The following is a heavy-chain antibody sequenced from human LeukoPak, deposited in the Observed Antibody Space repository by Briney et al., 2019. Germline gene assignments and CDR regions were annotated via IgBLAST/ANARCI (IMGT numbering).Heavy chain of an antibody. V-gene: IGHV1-18*01. Sequence: ASVKVSCKASGGTFSSYAISWVRQAPGQGLEWMGWIAVYNGNTNYAQKFQGRLTMTTDTSTSTAYMELRSLRSDDTALYYCARDQLVLPRGISGYWGQGTLVTVSS. CDR1: GGTFSSYA. J-gene: IGHJ4*02. D-gene: IGHD1-14*01. CDR3: ARDQLVLPRGISGY. CDR2: IAVYNGNT.